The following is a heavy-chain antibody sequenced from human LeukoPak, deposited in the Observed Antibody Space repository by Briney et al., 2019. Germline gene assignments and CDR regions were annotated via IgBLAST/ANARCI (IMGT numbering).Heavy chain of an antibody. Sequence: SETLSLTCTASGGSISSYYWTWIRQPPGKGLEWIGYIYYSGSTNYNPSLKSRVTISVDTSKNQFSLKLNSVTAADTAVYYCARGGYSHSNFWGQGTLVTVSS. J-gene: IGHJ4*02. CDR2: IYYSGST. CDR3: ARGGYSHSNF. CDR1: GGSISSYY. D-gene: IGHD5-18*01. V-gene: IGHV4-59*01.